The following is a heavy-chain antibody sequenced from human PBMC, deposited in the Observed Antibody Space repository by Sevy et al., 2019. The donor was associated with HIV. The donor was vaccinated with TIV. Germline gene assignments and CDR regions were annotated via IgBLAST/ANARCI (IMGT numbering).Heavy chain of an antibody. CDR3: XXXXXXXXXXXXXXYYYGMDV. V-gene: IGHV1-8*01. Sequence: ASVKVSCKASGYTFTSYDINWVRQATGQGLEWMGWMNPNSGNTGYAQKFQGRVTMTRNTSISTAYMELSSLRSEDTXXXXXXXXXXXXXXXXXXXYYYGMDVWGQGTTVTVSS. CDR2: MNPNSGNT. J-gene: IGHJ6*02. CDR1: GYTFTSYD.